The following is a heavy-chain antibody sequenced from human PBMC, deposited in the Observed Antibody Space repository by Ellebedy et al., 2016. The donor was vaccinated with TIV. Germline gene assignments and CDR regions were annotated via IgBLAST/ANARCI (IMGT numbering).Heavy chain of an antibody. Sequence: GESLKISXAASGFIFSNYGMHWMRQAPGKGLEWVANINGDGRAIQYADSVEGRFTISRDNAKKSLFLQMNSLRVEDTAMYYCSRNLGHYMLSDWGQGSLVTVSS. CDR1: GFIFSNYG. J-gene: IGHJ4*02. V-gene: IGHV3-7*01. CDR2: INGDGRAI. D-gene: IGHD2-8*01. CDR3: SRNLGHYMLSD.